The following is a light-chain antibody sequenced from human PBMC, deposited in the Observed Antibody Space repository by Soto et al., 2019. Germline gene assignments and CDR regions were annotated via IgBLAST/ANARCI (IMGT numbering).Light chain of an antibody. Sequence: QSALTQPAPVSGSPGQSITISCTGSSSDVGTYDLVSWYQHHPGAAPKLMIYEATRRPSGISNRFSGSKSGNTASLTISGLQAEDEADYYCCSFAGSNSWVFGGGTKVTVL. CDR3: CSFAGSNSWV. V-gene: IGLV2-23*01. CDR1: SSDVGTYDL. CDR2: EAT. J-gene: IGLJ3*02.